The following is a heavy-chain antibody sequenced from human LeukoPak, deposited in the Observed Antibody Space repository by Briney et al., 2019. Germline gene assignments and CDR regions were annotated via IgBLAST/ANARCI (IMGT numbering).Heavy chain of an antibody. V-gene: IGHV3-23*01. CDR1: GLTFSSYA. Sequence: GGSLRLSCAASGLTFSSYAMSWVRQAPGKGLEWVSAISGSGGSTYYADSVKGRFTISRDNSKNTLYLQMNSLRAEDTAVYYCAKDKSSMGHNWFDPWGQGTLVTVSS. CDR2: ISGSGGST. CDR3: AKDKSSMGHNWFDP. J-gene: IGHJ5*02. D-gene: IGHD2/OR15-2a*01.